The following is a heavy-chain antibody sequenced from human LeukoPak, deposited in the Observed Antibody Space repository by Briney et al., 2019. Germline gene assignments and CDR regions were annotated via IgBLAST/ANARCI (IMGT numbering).Heavy chain of an antibody. J-gene: IGHJ4*02. CDR3: AKVAGDRMDY. Sequence: ASVKVSCKASGYTFDTYGFCWVRQAPGHGLEWMGWISANTGKTDYAQKFQGRVTMTIDTSTSTAYMELRTLRPDDTAVYYCAKVAGDRMDYWGQGTLLTVSS. V-gene: IGHV1-18*01. D-gene: IGHD6-13*01. CDR1: GYTFDTYG. CDR2: ISANTGKT.